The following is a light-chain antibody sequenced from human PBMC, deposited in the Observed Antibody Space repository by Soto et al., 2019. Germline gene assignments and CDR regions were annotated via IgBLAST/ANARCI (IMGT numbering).Light chain of an antibody. Sequence: SYELTQPPSVSVSPGQTARITCSGDALPKQYAYWYQQKPGQAPVLVIYKDSERPSGIPERFSGSSSGTTVTLTISGVQAEDEADYYCQSADSSGTYPFGGGTKVTVL. J-gene: IGLJ2*01. CDR2: KDS. CDR3: QSADSSGTYP. CDR1: ALPKQY. V-gene: IGLV3-25*03.